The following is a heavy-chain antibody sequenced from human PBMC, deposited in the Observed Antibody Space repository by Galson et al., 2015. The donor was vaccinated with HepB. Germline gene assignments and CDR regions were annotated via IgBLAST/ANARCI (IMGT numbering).Heavy chain of an antibody. CDR2: ISGYSGDA. Sequence: VKVSCKASGYSFTNYGVSWVRRAPGQGLEWMGWISGYSGDANYAQNLQGRVTMTTETSTNTAYLELKSLKSDDTALYYCARARYSSSPPDYWGQGTLVTVSS. CDR1: GYSFTNYG. J-gene: IGHJ4*02. D-gene: IGHD2-15*01. CDR3: ARARYSSSPPDY. V-gene: IGHV1-18*01.